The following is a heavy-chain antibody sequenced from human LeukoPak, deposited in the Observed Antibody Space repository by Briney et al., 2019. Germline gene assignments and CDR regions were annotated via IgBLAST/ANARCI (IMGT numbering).Heavy chain of an antibody. V-gene: IGHV3-21*01. CDR2: ISSTSTYI. J-gene: IGHJ6*03. Sequence: PGGSLRLSCVASGLSFSTSSMDWVRQAPGKGLEWVASISSTSTYIYYAGSVEGRFTISRDNARNSLYLQMDSLRAEDTAVYYRARDHLEGFTYYQYMDVWGTGTTVTVSS. CDR3: ARDHLEGFTYYQYMDV. D-gene: IGHD1-1*01. CDR1: GLSFSTSS.